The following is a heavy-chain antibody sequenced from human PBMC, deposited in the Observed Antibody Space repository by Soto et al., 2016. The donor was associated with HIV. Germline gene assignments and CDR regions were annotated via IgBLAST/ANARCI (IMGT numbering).Heavy chain of an antibody. CDR2: ISAYNGNT. V-gene: IGHV1-18*01. CDR1: GYTFNTYG. CDR3: ARGSRSLAAAATGAFDI. Sequence: QVQVVQSGAEVKKSGASVKVSCKASGYTFNTYGISWVRQAPGQGLEWMGWISAYNGNTNYAQKLQGRVTMTTDTSTSTAYMELRSLRSDDTAVYYCARGSRSLAAAATGAFDIWGQGTMVTVSS. J-gene: IGHJ3*02. D-gene: IGHD6-13*01.